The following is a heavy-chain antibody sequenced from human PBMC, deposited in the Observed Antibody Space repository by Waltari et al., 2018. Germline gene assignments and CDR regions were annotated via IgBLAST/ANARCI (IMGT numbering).Heavy chain of an antibody. J-gene: IGHJ4*02. CDR3: ARFAGGFDY. V-gene: IGHV4-59*01. Sequence: QVQLQESGPGLVKPSETLSLTCTVSGGSISSYYWSWIRQPPGKGLEWIGYIYYSGSTNYNPSLKSRVTISVDTSKNQFSLKLSSVTAADTAVYYCARFAGGFDYWGQGTLVTVFS. D-gene: IGHD3-16*01. CDR1: GGSISSYY. CDR2: IYYSGST.